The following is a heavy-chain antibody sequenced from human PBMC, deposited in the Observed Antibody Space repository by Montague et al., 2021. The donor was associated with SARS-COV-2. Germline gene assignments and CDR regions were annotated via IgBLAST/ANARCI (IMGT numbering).Heavy chain of an antibody. V-gene: IGHV2-70*01. CDR3: ARRTYDILTGYDYGMDV. J-gene: IGHJ6*02. Sequence: PVLVKPTQTLTLTCTFSGFSLSTSGMCVSWIRQPPGKALEWLAHIDWDDDKYYSTSLKTRLTISKDTSKNQVVLTMTNMDPVDTATYYCARRTYDILTGYDYGMDVWGQGTTVTVSS. CDR2: IDWDDDK. D-gene: IGHD3-9*01. CDR1: GFSLSTSGMC.